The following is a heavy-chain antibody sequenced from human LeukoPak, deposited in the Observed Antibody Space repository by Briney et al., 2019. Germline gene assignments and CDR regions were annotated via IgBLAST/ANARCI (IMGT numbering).Heavy chain of an antibody. Sequence: GESLKISCKVSGYTFSRYWIGWVRQMPGKGLEWMGLIYPADSDTRYSPSLQGHVTISADKSINTAYLQWSSLKASDTAMFYCATSESQTKFDYWGQGTLVTVSS. CDR2: IYPADSDT. CDR3: ATSESQTKFDY. D-gene: IGHD1/OR15-1a*01. CDR1: GYTFSRYW. J-gene: IGHJ4*02. V-gene: IGHV5-51*01.